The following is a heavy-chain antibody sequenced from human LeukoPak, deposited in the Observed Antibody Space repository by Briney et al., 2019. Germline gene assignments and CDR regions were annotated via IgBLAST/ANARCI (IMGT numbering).Heavy chain of an antibody. CDR2: IRSKANSYAT. J-gene: IGHJ4*02. V-gene: IGHV3-73*01. D-gene: IGHD5-12*01. Sequence: GGSLRLSCAASGFTFSGSAMHWVRQASGKGLEWVGRIRSKANSYATAYAASVKGRFTISRDDSKNTAYLQMNSLKTEDTAVYYCTRQEFSGYDRSFDYWGQGTLVTVPS. CDR1: GFTFSGSA. CDR3: TRQEFSGYDRSFDY.